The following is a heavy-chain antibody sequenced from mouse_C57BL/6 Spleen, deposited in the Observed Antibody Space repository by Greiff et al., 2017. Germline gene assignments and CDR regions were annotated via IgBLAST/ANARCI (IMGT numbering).Heavy chain of an antibody. CDR1: GYTFTDYE. V-gene: IGHV1-15*01. CDR2: IDPETGGT. CDR3: TRRRDYGSSYYFDY. D-gene: IGHD1-1*01. J-gene: IGHJ2*01. Sequence: QVQLKQSGAELVRPGASVTLSCKASGYTFTDYEMHWVKQTPVHGLEWIGAIDPETGGTAYNQKFKGKAILTADKSSSTAYMELRSLTSEDSAVYYCTRRRDYGSSYYFDYWGQGTTLTVSS.